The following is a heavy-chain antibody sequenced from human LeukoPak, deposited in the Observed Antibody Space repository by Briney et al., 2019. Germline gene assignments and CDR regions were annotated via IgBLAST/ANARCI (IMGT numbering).Heavy chain of an antibody. D-gene: IGHD3-22*01. V-gene: IGHV4-30-2*01. Sequence: SQTLSLTCAVSGGSISSGGYSWSWIRQPPGKGLEWIGYIYHSGSTYYNPSLKSRVTISVDRSKNQFSLKLSSVTAADTAVYYCARVSSGLDYYFDYWGQGTLVTVSS. J-gene: IGHJ4*02. CDR1: GGSISSGGYS. CDR2: IYHSGST. CDR3: ARVSSGLDYYFDY.